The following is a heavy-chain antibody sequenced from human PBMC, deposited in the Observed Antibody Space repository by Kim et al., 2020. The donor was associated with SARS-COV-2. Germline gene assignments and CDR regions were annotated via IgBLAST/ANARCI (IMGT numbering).Heavy chain of an antibody. CDR1: GGSMTNYY. CDR3: ARGGAFDF. Sequence: SETLSLTCTVSGGSMTNYYWSWIRQPPGKGLEWIGYIYYTGTTSYNPSLKSRVTISVDTSKSQFSLKLSSVTAADTAVYYCARGGAFDFWGQGTMVTVS. D-gene: IGHD3-16*01. J-gene: IGHJ3*01. V-gene: IGHV4-59*01. CDR2: IYYTGTT.